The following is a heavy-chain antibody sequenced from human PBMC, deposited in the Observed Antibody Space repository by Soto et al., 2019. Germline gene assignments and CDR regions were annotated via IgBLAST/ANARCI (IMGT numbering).Heavy chain of an antibody. D-gene: IGHD1-7*01. CDR1: GFTFSNYW. V-gene: IGHV3-74*01. CDR2: INGDGSST. J-gene: IGHJ4*02. Sequence: EVQLVESGGGLVQPGGSLRLSCVASGFTFSNYWIHWVRQAPGKGLVWVSRINGDGSSTNYADSVKGQFTISRDNAKNTVYLQMNSLRAEDTAVYYCARGARNYYYFDCWGQGTLVTVSS. CDR3: ARGARNYYYFDC.